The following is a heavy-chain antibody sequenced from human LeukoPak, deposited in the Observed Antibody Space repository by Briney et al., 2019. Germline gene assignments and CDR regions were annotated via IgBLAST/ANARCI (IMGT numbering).Heavy chain of an antibody. V-gene: IGHV4-59*01. CDR3: ARMSYYGSGSYPVSAFDI. CDR1: GGSFSSYY. D-gene: IGHD3-10*01. CDR2: LSKSGNT. J-gene: IGHJ3*02. Sequence: SETLSLTCTVSGGSFSSYYWSWIRLPPGKGLEWIGYLSKSGNTNYSPSLKRQVTIIGDTSKNQFFLKLSSVTAADTAVYYCARMSYYGSGSYPVSAFDIWGQGTMVTVSS.